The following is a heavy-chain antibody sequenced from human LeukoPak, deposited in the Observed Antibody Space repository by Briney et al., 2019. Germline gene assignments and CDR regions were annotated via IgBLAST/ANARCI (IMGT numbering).Heavy chain of an antibody. CDR3: VKDRCDRATCPEV. J-gene: IGHJ4*02. Sequence: GRSLRLSCAASGFTFSDYGIHWVRQAPGEGLQWVSGISNSGDSTYYLDSVKGRFTISRDNSKNTLHLQMSSLRAEDTALYYCVKDRCDRATCPEVWGQGTLVTVSS. D-gene: IGHD1-14*01. CDR2: ISNSGDST. CDR1: GFTFSDYG. V-gene: IGHV3-23*01.